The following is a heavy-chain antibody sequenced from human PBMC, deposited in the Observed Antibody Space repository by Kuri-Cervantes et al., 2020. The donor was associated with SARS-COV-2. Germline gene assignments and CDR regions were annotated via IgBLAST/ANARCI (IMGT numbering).Heavy chain of an antibody. CDR2: ISGSGGST. CDR1: GFTFSSYA. J-gene: IGHJ2*01. V-gene: IGHV3-23*01. Sequence: ETLSLTCAASGFTFSSYAMSWVRQAPGKGLEWVSAISGSGGSTYYADSVKGRFTISRDNAKNSLYLQMNSLRAEDTAVYYCARRTYWYFDLWGRGTLVTVSS. CDR3: ARRTYWYFDL.